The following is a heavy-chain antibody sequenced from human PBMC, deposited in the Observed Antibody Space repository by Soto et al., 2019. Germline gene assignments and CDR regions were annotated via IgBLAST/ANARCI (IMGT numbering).Heavy chain of an antibody. CDR1: GYTFTNYG. J-gene: IGHJ6*02. CDR2: INTYHGNT. D-gene: IGHD6-13*01. Sequence: QVQLVQSGAELKKPGASVKVSCKASGYTFTNYGISWVRQAPGQGLEWMGWINTYHGNTKYAQKLQGRVTMTKDTSTSTAYMELTSLRSDDTAVYYCARSPGYSASWGYFYYGMKIWGQGTTLIVSS. CDR3: ARSPGYSASWGYFYYGMKI. V-gene: IGHV1-18*01.